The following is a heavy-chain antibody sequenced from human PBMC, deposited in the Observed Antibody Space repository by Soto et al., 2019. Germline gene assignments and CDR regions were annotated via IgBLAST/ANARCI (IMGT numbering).Heavy chain of an antibody. D-gene: IGHD3-10*01. Sequence: QVQLVQSGAEVKKPGSSVKVSCKASGGTFSSYTISWVRQAPGQGLEWMGRIIPILGIANYAQKFQGRVTITADKSTSTAYMELSSLRSEYTAVYYCAVGGLDRGFGESEYYYYIDVWGKGTTVTVSS. CDR2: IIPILGIA. CDR3: AVGGLDRGFGESEYYYYIDV. V-gene: IGHV1-69*02. J-gene: IGHJ6*03. CDR1: GGTFSSYT.